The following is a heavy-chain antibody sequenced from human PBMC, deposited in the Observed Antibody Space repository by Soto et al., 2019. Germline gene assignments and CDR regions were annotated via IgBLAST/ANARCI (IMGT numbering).Heavy chain of an antibody. CDR2: IYYSGST. CDR1: GGSISSYY. V-gene: IGHV4-59*08. CDR3: ARYAPIVVVPAAMHYYYYMDV. D-gene: IGHD2-2*01. J-gene: IGHJ6*03. Sequence: SETLSLTCTVSGGSISSYYWSWIRQPPGKGLEWIGYIYYSGSTNYNPSLKSRVTISVDTSKNQFSLKLSSVTAADTAVYYCARYAPIVVVPAAMHYYYYMDVWGKGTTVTVSS.